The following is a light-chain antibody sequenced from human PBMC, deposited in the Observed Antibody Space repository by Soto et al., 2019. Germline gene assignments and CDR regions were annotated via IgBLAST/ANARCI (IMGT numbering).Light chain of an antibody. CDR3: QLYGASPKT. J-gene: IGKJ1*01. CDR2: GAS. CDR1: QSVSSN. Sequence: EIVLTQSPGTLSLSPGERATLSCRASQSVSSNLAWYQQKPGQAPRLLIYGASTRATGIPDRFTGSGSGTDFTLTISRLEPEDFAVYYCQLYGASPKTFGQGTKVDI. V-gene: IGKV3-20*01.